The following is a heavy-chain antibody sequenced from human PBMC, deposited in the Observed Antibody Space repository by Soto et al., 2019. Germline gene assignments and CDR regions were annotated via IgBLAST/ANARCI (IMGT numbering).Heavy chain of an antibody. CDR2: ITYDGGIT. CDR1: GFTFSSYG. J-gene: IGHJ3*02. CDR3: AKEIYYDSSAYYYGGFDI. Sequence: GGSLRLSCAASGFTFSSYGMHWVRQAPGKGLEWVAVITYDGGITYYADSVKGRFTVSRDNSKSTLYLQMNSLRAEDTAGYYCAKEIYYDSSAYYYGGFDIWGQGTMVTVSS. D-gene: IGHD3-22*01. V-gene: IGHV3-30*18.